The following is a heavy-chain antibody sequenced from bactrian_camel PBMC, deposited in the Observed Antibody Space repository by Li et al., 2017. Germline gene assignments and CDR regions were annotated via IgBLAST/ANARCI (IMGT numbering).Heavy chain of an antibody. V-gene: IGHV3S53*01. D-gene: IGHD1*01. CDR2: MNTEGHR. Sequence: HVQLVESGGGSVQAGGSLTLSCSASTPVACMGWFRQVPGKDPQEVALMNTEGHRRYSPSVEGRFTISRGSADNILVLEMTSLTPEDSATYYCAADGDRYQCYWQSVTKYKILAQGTQVTDS. CDR1: TPVAC. J-gene: IGHJ4*01.